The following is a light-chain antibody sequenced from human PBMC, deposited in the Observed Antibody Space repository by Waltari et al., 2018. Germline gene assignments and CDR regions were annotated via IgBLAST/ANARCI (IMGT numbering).Light chain of an antibody. CDR1: HDISSY. CDR2: AAS. V-gene: IGKV1-12*01. CDR3: QQGKTFPLT. J-gene: IGKJ4*01. Sequence: DLQMTQSPSSVSASVGDRVTISCRASHDISSYLAWYQQEPGKAPKLLIYAASSLLSGVPSRFSGSGSGTDFTLTISSLQPDDSATYYCQQGKTFPLTFGGGTKVEI.